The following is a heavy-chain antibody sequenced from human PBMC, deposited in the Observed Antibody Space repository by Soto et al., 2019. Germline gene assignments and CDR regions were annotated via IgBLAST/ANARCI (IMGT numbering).Heavy chain of an antibody. J-gene: IGHJ4*02. CDR1: EGSFSGYY. V-gene: IGHV4-34*01. CDR2: INQSGST. CDR3: ARGVSVTLAVQGGAPDKNYFDS. D-gene: IGHD1-26*01. Sequence: SETLSLTCAVYEGSFSGYYWPWVRQSPGRGLEWIGEINQSGSTRYNPSLASRVTIAVDRSKNQFSRKLSSVTAADTDVYYCARGVSVTLAVQGGAPDKNYFDSWSQGTLVNVSS.